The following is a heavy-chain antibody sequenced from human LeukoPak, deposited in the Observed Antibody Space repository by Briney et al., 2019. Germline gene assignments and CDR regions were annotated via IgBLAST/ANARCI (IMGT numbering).Heavy chain of an antibody. CDR1: GGSISSYY. D-gene: IGHD4-17*01. J-gene: IGHJ4*02. Sequence: SETPSLTCTVSGGSISSYYWSWIRQPPGKGLEWIGYIYYSGSTNYNPSLKSRVTISVDTSKNQFSLKLSSVTAADTAVYYCARRGDYGDYFDYWGQGTLVTVSS. CDR2: IYYSGST. V-gene: IGHV4-59*08. CDR3: ARRGDYGDYFDY.